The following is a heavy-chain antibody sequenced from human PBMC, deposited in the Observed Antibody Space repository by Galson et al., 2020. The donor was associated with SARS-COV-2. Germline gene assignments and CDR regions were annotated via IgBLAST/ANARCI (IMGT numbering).Heavy chain of an antibody. CDR2: ISSSSSYI. V-gene: IGHV3-21*04. D-gene: IGHD2-15*01. CDR3: ARVDCSGGSCYPGKY. Sequence: GESLKISCAASGFTFSSYSMNWVRQAPGKGLEWVSSISSSSSYIYYADSVKGRFTISRDNAKNSLYLQMNSLRAEDTAVYHCARVDCSGGSCYPGKYWGQGTLVTVSS. J-gene: IGHJ4*02. CDR1: GFTFSSYS.